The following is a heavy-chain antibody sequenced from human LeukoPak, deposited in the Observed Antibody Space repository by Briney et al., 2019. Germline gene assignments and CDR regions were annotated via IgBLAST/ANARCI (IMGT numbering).Heavy chain of an antibody. V-gene: IGHV3-9*03. CDR3: AKSLSDFWSGYGAFDI. D-gene: IGHD3-3*01. CDR2: ISWNSGSI. J-gene: IGHJ3*02. Sequence: GGSLRLSCAASGFTFDDYAMHWVRQAPGKGLEWVSGISWNSGSIGYADSVKGRFTISRDNAKNSLYLQMNSLRAEDMALYYCAKSLSDFWSGYGAFDISGQGTMVTVSS. CDR1: GFTFDDYA.